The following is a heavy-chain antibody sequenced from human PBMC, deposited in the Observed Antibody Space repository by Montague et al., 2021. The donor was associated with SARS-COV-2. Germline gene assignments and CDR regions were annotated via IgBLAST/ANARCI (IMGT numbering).Heavy chain of an antibody. Sequence: SLRLSCAASGFTFSSFALHWVRQAPGKRLEYVSAISRNGGATYYATSVEGRFTISRDNSKNTLYLQMGSLRAEDMAVYYCARPGDSSTWYSPPDYWGQGTLVTVSS. CDR3: ARPGDSSTWYSPPDY. V-gene: IGHV3-64*01. CDR1: GFTFSSFA. J-gene: IGHJ4*02. D-gene: IGHD6-13*01. CDR2: ISRNGGAT.